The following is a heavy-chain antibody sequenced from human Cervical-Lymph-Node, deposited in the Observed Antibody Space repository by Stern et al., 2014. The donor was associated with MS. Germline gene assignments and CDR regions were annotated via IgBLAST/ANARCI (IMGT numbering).Heavy chain of an antibody. CDR2: FDPEDGET. J-gene: IGHJ5*02. V-gene: IGHV1-24*01. CDR3: ATTASYYYDSSGPNWFDP. CDR1: GYTLTELS. Sequence: VQLVQSGAEVKKPGASVKVSCKVSGYTLTELSMHWVRQAPGKGLEWVGGFDPEDGETIYAQKFQGRVTMTEDTSTDTAYMELSSLRSEDTAVYYCATTASYYYDSSGPNWFDPWGQGTLVTVSS. D-gene: IGHD3-22*01.